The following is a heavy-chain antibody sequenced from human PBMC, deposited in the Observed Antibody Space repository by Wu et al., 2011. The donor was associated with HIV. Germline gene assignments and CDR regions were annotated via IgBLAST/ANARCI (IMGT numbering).Heavy chain of an antibody. D-gene: IGHD5-18*01. CDR3: ARGGYSHSLHHFDN. CDR2: VTPIIISS. J-gene: IGHJ4*02. CDR1: GGSFTDYA. Sequence: QVQLVQSGAEVRKPGSSVKVSCKSSGGSFTDYAFHWVRQAPGQGLEWMGRVTPIIISSLYAQKFQDRVAITADESTTTAYLELSSLRSDDTAVYFCARGGYSHSLHHFDNWGQGTLVPVSS. V-gene: IGHV1-69*11.